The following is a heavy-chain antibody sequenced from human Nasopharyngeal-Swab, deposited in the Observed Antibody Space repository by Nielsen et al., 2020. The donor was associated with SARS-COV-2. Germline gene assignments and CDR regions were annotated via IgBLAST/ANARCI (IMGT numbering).Heavy chain of an antibody. J-gene: IGHJ5*02. D-gene: IGHD6-6*01. V-gene: IGHV3-33*01. CDR3: ARDWTRYSSSPQTWFDP. CDR2: IWYDGSNK. Sequence: WIRQPPGKGLEWVAVIWYDGSNKYYADSVKGRSTISRDNSKNTLYLQMNSLRAEDTAVYYCARDWTRYSSSPQTWFDPWGQGTLVTV.